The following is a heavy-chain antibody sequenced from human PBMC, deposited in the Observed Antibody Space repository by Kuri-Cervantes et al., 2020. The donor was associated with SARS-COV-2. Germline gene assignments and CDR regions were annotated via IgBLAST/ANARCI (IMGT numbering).Heavy chain of an antibody. D-gene: IGHD6-6*01. CDR3: ARTIAAHQSGWFDP. CDR2: MNPNSGNT. Sequence: ASVKVSCKASGYSFTSYYMHWVRQATGQGLEWMGWMNPNSGNTGYAQKFQGRVTITRNTSISTAYMELSSLRSEDTAVYYCARTIAAHQSGWFDPWGQGTLVTVSS. J-gene: IGHJ5*02. CDR1: GYSFTSYY. V-gene: IGHV1-8*01.